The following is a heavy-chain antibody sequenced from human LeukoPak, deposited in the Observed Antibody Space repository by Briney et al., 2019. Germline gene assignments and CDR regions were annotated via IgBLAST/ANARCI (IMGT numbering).Heavy chain of an antibody. D-gene: IGHD6-19*01. Sequence: GGSLRLSCAASGFTFNSFEMIWVRQAPGKGLDWVSHITSSGSAMFYADSVKGRFTISRDNAKNALYLQMDSLRAEDTALYYCGRDLSGWYGPDYWGQGTLVTVSS. CDR3: GRDLSGWYGPDY. CDR1: GFTFNSFE. J-gene: IGHJ4*02. CDR2: ITSSGSAM. V-gene: IGHV3-48*03.